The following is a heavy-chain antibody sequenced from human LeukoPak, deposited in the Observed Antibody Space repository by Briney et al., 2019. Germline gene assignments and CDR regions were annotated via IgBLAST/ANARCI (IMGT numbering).Heavy chain of an antibody. D-gene: IGHD2-2*01. Sequence: PGGSLRLSCAASGFTFSSHGMHWVRQAPGKGLEWVAVISYDGSNKYYADSVKGRFTISRDNSKNTLYLQMNSLRAEDTAVYYCAKGFRYCSSTSCTQGYFDYWGQGTLVTVSS. CDR1: GFTFSSHG. CDR3: AKGFRYCSSTSCTQGYFDY. CDR2: ISYDGSNK. J-gene: IGHJ4*02. V-gene: IGHV3-30*18.